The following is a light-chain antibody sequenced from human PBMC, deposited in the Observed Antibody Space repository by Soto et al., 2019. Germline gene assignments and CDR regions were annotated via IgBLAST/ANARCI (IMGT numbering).Light chain of an antibody. V-gene: IGKV3-15*01. CDR1: QSVNNN. J-gene: IGKJ1*01. CDR3: QQYGSSPWT. Sequence: EIILTQSPASLSVSPGERATLSCRASQSVNNNLAWYQQKPGQAPRLLIYGASTRATGIPGRFRGSGSGTEFTLTINSLQSEDFAVYYCQQYGSSPWTFGQGTKVEIK. CDR2: GAS.